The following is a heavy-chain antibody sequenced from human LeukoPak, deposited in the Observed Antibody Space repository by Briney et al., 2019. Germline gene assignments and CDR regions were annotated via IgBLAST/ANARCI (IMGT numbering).Heavy chain of an antibody. V-gene: IGHV3-23*01. Sequence: GGSLRLSCAASGLTFSSYAMTWVRQAPGKGLEWVSTLSGSGVSTYYADPVKGRFTISRDNSKNTLYLQMNSLRAEDTAVYYCAVRGVINNWFDPWGQGTLVTVSS. D-gene: IGHD3-10*01. CDR1: GLTFSSYA. CDR3: AVRGVINNWFDP. J-gene: IGHJ5*02. CDR2: LSGSGVST.